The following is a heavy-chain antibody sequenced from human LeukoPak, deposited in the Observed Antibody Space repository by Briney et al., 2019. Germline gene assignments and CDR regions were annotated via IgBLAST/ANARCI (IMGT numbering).Heavy chain of an antibody. CDR3: ARETGSVVTPFDI. CDR1: GGSISSYY. V-gene: IGHV4-59*01. D-gene: IGHD3-22*01. J-gene: IGHJ3*02. Sequence: SETLSLTCTVSGGSISSYYWSWIRQPPGKGLEWIGYIYYSGSTNYNPSLKSRVTISVDTSKNQFSLKLSSVTAADTAAYYCARETGSVVTPFDIWGQGTMVTVSS. CDR2: IYYSGST.